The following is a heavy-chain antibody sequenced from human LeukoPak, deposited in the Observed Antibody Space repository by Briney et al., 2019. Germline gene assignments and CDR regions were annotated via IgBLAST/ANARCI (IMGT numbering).Heavy chain of an antibody. V-gene: IGHV3-48*04. J-gene: IGHJ4*02. Sequence: GGSLRLSCAASGFTLSSYSMNWVRQAPGKGLEWVSYISSSSSTIYYADSVKGRFTISRDNAKNSLYLQMNSLRAEDTAVYYCARARAAASFDYWGQGTLVTVSS. CDR2: ISSSSSTI. CDR1: GFTLSSYS. D-gene: IGHD6-13*01. CDR3: ARARAAASFDY.